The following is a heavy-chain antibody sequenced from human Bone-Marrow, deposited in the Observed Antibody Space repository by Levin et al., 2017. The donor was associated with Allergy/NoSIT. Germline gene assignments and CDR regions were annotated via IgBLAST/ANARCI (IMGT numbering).Heavy chain of an antibody. D-gene: IGHD4-17*01. CDR3: ARVAVTHYSYAMDV. CDR1: GGSMNSGDYY. V-gene: IGHV4-30-4*01. Sequence: LRLSCAVSGGSMNSGDYYWSWIRQSPGKGLAWIGYIYYSGSTYYNPSLKSRLTISVDTSKTQFSLNLRSVTAADTAVYYCARVAVTHYSYAMDVWGQGTTVIVSS. J-gene: IGHJ6*02. CDR2: IYYSGST.